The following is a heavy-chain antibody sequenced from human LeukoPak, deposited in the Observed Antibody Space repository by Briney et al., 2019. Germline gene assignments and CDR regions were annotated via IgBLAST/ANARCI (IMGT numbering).Heavy chain of an antibody. CDR3: ARLLGYCSSTSCYRYYYYMDA. Sequence: GESLKISCKGSGYSFTGYWIGWVRQMPGKGLEWMGIIYPGDSDTRYSPSFQGQVTISADKSISTAYLQWSSLKASDTTMYYCARLLGYCSSTSCYRYYYYMDAWGKGTTVTVSS. V-gene: IGHV5-51*01. CDR2: IYPGDSDT. CDR1: GYSFTGYW. J-gene: IGHJ6*03. D-gene: IGHD2-2*01.